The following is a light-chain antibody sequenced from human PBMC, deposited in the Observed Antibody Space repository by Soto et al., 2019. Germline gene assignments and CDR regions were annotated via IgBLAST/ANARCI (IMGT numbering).Light chain of an antibody. J-gene: IGKJ1*01. CDR3: QQYYNRPWT. CDR2: DAS. CDR1: QSVGTF. V-gene: IGKV3-15*01. Sequence: DILLTQSPSTLSLSAGDRVTLSCRASQSVGTFFAWYQQKPGQAPRLLIYDASTMATGVPTRFSGSRSGAELTITIISLQPEDFAAYYCQQYYNRPWTFGQGTKVDIK.